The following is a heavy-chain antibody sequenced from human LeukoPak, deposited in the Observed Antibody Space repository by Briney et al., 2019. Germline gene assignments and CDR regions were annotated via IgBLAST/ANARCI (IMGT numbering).Heavy chain of an antibody. CDR2: IYSGGST. Sequence: PGGSLRLSCAASGFTVSSNYMSWVRQAPGKGLEWVSVIYSGGSTYYADSVKGRFTISRDNSKNTLYLQMNSLRAEDTAVYYCARQHNWNDRYFDYWGQGTLVTVSS. J-gene: IGHJ4*02. V-gene: IGHV3-53*01. CDR1: GFTVSSNY. CDR3: ARQHNWNDRYFDY. D-gene: IGHD1-1*01.